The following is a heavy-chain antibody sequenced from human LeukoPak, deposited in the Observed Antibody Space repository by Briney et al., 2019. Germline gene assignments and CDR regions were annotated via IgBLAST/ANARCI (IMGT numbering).Heavy chain of an antibody. CDR1: GFTFSSYA. D-gene: IGHD1-26*01. J-gene: IGHJ3*02. CDR3: ARPAGGSYYGAFDI. V-gene: IGHV3-64*01. CDR2: ISSNGGST. Sequence: PGGSLGLSCAASGFTFSSYAMHWVRQAPGKGLEYVSAISSNGGSTYYANSVKGRFNISRDNSKNTLYLQMGSLRAEDMAVYYCARPAGGSYYGAFDIWGQGTMVTVSS.